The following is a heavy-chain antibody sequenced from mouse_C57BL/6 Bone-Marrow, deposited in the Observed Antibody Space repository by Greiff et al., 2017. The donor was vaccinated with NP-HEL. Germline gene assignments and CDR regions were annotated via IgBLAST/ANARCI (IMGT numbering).Heavy chain of an antibody. CDR2: IDPSDSET. V-gene: IGHV1-52*01. J-gene: IGHJ3*01. Sequence: QVQLQQPGAELVRPGSSVKLSCKASGYTFTSYWMHWVKQRPIQGLEWIGNIDPSDSETHYNQKFKDKATLTVDKSSSTAYMQLSSLTSEDSAVEYCARAQDHYYGSSYGLWFAYWGQGTLVTVSA. CDR3: ARAQDHYYGSSYGLWFAY. D-gene: IGHD1-1*01. CDR1: GYTFTSYW.